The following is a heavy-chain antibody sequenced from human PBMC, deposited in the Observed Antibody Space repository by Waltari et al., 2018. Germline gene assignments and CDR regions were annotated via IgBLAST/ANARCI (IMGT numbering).Heavy chain of an antibody. Sequence: QVQLQESGPGLVKPSETLSLTCAVSGYSISSGYYWGWIRQPPGKGLEWIGSIYHSGSTYYNPSLKSRVTISVDTSKNQFSLKLSSVTAADTAVYYCARGEPNYYGSGSPLNYWGQGTLVTVSS. CDR2: IYHSGST. V-gene: IGHV4-38-2*01. CDR3: ARGEPNYYGSGSPLNY. J-gene: IGHJ4*02. CDR1: GYSISSGYY. D-gene: IGHD3-10*01.